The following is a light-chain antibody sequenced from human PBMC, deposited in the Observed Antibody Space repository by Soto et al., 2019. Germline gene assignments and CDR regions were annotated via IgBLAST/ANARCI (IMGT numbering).Light chain of an antibody. Sequence: EIVLTHSPGTLSLSPWERATLSCRASQSVTSGYLAWYQQQPNQAPRLLIYGASYRATGIPDRFSGGGCGTDFTLTISRLEPEDFAVYYCQHYSSSPPAITFGQGTRLEIK. CDR2: GAS. CDR1: QSVTSGY. J-gene: IGKJ5*01. CDR3: QHYSSSPPAIT. V-gene: IGKV3-20*01.